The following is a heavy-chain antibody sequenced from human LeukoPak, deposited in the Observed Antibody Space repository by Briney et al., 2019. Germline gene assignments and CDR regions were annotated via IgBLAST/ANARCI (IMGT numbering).Heavy chain of an antibody. D-gene: IGHD3-22*01. CDR2: IYYSGST. V-gene: IGHV4-59*01. CDR1: GGSISSYY. CDR3: ARFPHYYDSSGYSIPFDY. Sequence: SETLSLTCTVSGGSISSYYWSWIRQPPGKGLEWIGYIYYSGSTSYNPSLKSRVTISVDTSKNQFSLKLSSVTAADTAVYYCARFPHYYDSSGYSIPFDYWGQGTLVTVSS. J-gene: IGHJ4*02.